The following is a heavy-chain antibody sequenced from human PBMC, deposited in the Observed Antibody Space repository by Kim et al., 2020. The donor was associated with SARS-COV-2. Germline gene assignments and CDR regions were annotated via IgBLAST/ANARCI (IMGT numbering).Heavy chain of an antibody. V-gene: IGHV3-9*01. CDR3: AKGSRYNWNDGWFDP. CDR1: GFTFRDYA. Sequence: GGSLRLSCAASGFTFRDYAIHWVRQVPGKGLEWVSGISWNSGNMGYAGSVKGRFTISRDNAKNSLYLQMNSLRAEDTALYYCAKGSRYNWNDGWFDPWGQGTLVTVSS. D-gene: IGHD1-1*01. CDR2: ISWNSGNM. J-gene: IGHJ5*02.